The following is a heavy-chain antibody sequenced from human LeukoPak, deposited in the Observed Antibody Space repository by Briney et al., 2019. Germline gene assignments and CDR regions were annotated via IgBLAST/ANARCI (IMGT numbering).Heavy chain of an antibody. V-gene: IGHV1-8*01. CDR3: ARRGVGKYYYYCMDV. CDR2: MNPNSGNT. CDR1: GYTFTSYD. J-gene: IGHJ6*03. D-gene: IGHD3-10*01. Sequence: GASVKVSCKASGYTFTSYDINWVRQATGQGLEWMGWMNPNSGNTGYAQKFQGRVTMTRNTSTSTAYMELSSLRPEDTAVYCCARRGVGKYYYYCMDVWGKGTTVTASS.